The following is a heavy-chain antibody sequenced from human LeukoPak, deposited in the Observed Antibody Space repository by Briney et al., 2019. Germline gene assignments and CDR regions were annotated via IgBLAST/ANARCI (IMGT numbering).Heavy chain of an antibody. CDR1: GFTFSSYG. J-gene: IGHJ4*02. CDR2: ISYDGSNK. Sequence: PGGSLRLSCAASGFTFSSYGMHWVRQAPGKGLEWVAVISYDGSNKYYADSVKGRFTISRDNSKNTLYLQMNSLRAEDTAVYYCAAPDTYDSSVFDYWGQGTLDTVSS. CDR3: AAPDTYDSSVFDY. D-gene: IGHD3-22*01. V-gene: IGHV3-30*03.